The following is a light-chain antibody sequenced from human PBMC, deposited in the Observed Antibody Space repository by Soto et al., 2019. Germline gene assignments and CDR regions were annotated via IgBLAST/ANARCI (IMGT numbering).Light chain of an antibody. J-gene: IGLJ3*02. V-gene: IGLV1-44*01. Sequence: QSVLTQPPSASGTPGQRVTISCSGSSSNIGTNTVNWYQQLPGTAPKLLIYNNNQRPSGVPDRFSGSTSGTSASLAISGLQSGDEADYYCAAWDASLNGWVFGGGTQLTVL. CDR3: AAWDASLNGWV. CDR1: SSNIGTNT. CDR2: NNN.